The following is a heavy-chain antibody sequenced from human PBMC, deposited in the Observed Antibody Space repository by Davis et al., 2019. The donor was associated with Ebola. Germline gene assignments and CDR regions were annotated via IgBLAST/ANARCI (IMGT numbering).Heavy chain of an antibody. D-gene: IGHD7-27*01. CDR1: GFTFSSYA. Sequence: GESLNISCASSGFTFSSYAMSWVRQAPGQRLEWVSAISGSGVSTYYADSVKVRFTISRDNSKNTLYLQMNSLRAEDRAVYYCAKRDLNWGYNWIDPWGQGTLVTVSS. CDR3: AKRDLNWGYNWIDP. J-gene: IGHJ5*02. V-gene: IGHV3-23*01. CDR2: ISGSGVST.